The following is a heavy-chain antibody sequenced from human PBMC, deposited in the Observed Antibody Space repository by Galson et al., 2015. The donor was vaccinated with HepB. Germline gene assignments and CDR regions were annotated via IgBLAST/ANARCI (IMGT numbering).Heavy chain of an antibody. J-gene: IGHJ4*02. V-gene: IGHV5-51*01. Sequence: QSGAEVKKPGQSLKISCKASGYRFTTYWIGWVRQMPGKGLEWMGFIYPGDSDTRYNPSFQGQVTMSAHNAINTAYLQWDSLRASDTAIYYCARHYYCNSTICDNHFDYWGQGTPVTVSP. CDR3: ARHYYCNSTICDNHFDY. D-gene: IGHD2-2*01. CDR2: IYPGDSDT. CDR1: GYRFTTYW.